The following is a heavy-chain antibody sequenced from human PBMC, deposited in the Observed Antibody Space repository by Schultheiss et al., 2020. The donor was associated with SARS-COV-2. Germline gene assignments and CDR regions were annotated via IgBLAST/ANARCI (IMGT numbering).Heavy chain of an antibody. CDR2: ISTSGSTI. CDR1: GFSFSDYE. J-gene: IGHJ4*02. V-gene: IGHV3-48*03. CDR3: ARDYFRHCSNNNCRHFDY. Sequence: GGSLRLSCVASGFSFSDYEMNWVRRAPGKGLEWVSYISTSGSTIYYADSVKGRFTISRDNAKNSLYLQMNSLRAEDTAVYYCARDYFRHCSNNNCRHFDYWGQGALVTVSS. D-gene: IGHD2-2*01.